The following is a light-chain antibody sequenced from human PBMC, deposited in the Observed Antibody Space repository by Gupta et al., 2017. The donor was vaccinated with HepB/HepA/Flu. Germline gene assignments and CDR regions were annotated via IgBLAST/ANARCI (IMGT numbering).Light chain of an antibody. CDR1: KLGDKY. CDR2: QDS. J-gene: IGLJ2*01. Sequence: SYELTQPPSVSVSPGQTASITCSGDKLGDKYACWYQQKPGQSPVLVIYQDSKRPSGIPERFSRSNSGNTATLTISGTQAMDEADYYCQAWDSSLHVVFGGGTKLTVL. V-gene: IGLV3-1*01. CDR3: QAWDSSLHVV.